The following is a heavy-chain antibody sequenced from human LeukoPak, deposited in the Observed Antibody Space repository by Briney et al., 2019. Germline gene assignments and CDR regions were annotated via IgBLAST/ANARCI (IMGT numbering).Heavy chain of an antibody. Sequence: QPGGSLRLSCAASGFTITNHWMYWVRQAPGRGLVWVPRIKSDERSAAYADSVKGRFTISRDNAKNTLYLQMNSLRAEDTAVYYCATVFKGSSLQDYWGQGTLVTVSS. D-gene: IGHD1-26*01. V-gene: IGHV3-74*03. CDR2: IKSDERSA. CDR3: ATVFKGSSLQDY. CDR1: GFTITNHW. J-gene: IGHJ4*02.